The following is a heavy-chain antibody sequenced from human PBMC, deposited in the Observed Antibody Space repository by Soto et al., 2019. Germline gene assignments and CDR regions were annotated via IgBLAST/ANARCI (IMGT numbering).Heavy chain of an antibody. Sequence: SVKVSCKASGGTFSSYAISWVRQAPGQGLEWMGGIIPIFGTANYAQKFQGRVTITADESTSTAYMELSSLRSEDTAVYYCARGHWYSSSWRYYYYYMDVWGKGTTATVSS. J-gene: IGHJ6*03. V-gene: IGHV1-69*13. CDR3: ARGHWYSSSWRYYYYYMDV. CDR2: IIPIFGTA. D-gene: IGHD6-13*01. CDR1: GGTFSSYA.